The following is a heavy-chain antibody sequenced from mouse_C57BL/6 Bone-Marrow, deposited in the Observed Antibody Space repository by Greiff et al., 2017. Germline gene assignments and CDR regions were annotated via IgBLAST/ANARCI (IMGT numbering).Heavy chain of an antibody. Sequence: EVKLVESGGGLVKPGGSLKLSCAASGFTFSSYAMSWVRQTPEKRLEWVATISDGGSYTYYPDNVKGRVTISRDNAKNNLYLQMSHLKSEDTAMYYCARELYGSSYQFAYWGQGTLVTVSA. CDR1: GFTFSSYA. CDR3: ARELYGSSYQFAY. D-gene: IGHD1-1*01. V-gene: IGHV5-4*01. CDR2: ISDGGSYT. J-gene: IGHJ3*01.